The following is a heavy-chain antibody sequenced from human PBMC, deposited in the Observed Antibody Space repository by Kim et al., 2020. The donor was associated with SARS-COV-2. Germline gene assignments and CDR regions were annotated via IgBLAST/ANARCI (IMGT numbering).Heavy chain of an antibody. CDR3: ARDLYSSGWYGY. D-gene: IGHD6-19*01. V-gene: IGHV3-30*04. J-gene: IGHJ4*02. CDR2: ISYDGSNK. CDR1: GFTFSSYA. Sequence: GGSLRLSCAASGFTFSSYAMHWVRQAPGKGLEWVAVISYDGSNKYYADSVKGRFTISRDNSKNTLYLQMNSLRAEDTAVYYCARDLYSSGWYGYWGQGTLVTVSS.